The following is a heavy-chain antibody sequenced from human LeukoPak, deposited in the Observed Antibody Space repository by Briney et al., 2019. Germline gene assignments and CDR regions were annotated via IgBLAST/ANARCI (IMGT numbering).Heavy chain of an antibody. CDR1: GFTFTIYA. CDR3: AKDWSAAH. CDR2: ISVGGTNT. D-gene: IGHD2-15*01. J-gene: IGHJ4*02. Sequence: GGSETLLCAVSGFTFTIYAVTWVRHSTGGGLVWVSAISVGGTNTHYAHSVSGRFTISRDDSKKTLYLQRSSLRAEDTSVYYGAKDWSAAHWGQGTLVTVSS. V-gene: IGHV3-23*01.